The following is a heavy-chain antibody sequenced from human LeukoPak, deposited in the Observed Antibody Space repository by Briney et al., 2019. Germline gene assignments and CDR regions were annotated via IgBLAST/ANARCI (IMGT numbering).Heavy chain of an antibody. CDR1: GYTFTSYG. CDR3: ARAGIYYYVPNFDY. V-gene: IGHV1-18*01. Sequence: GASVKVSCKASGYTFTSYGVSWVRQAPGQGLEWMGWISAYNSNTNYAQKLQGRVTMTTDTSTSTAYMELRSLRSDDTAVYYCARAGIYYYVPNFDYWGQGTLVTVSS. CDR2: ISAYNSNT. D-gene: IGHD3-22*01. J-gene: IGHJ4*02.